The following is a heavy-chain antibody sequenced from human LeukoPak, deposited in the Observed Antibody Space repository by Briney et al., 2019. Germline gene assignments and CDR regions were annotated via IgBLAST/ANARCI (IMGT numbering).Heavy chain of an antibody. CDR3: AKDEGQALLWFGELRYFDY. CDR2: ISYDGSNK. D-gene: IGHD3-10*01. Sequence: GGSLRLSCAASGFTFSSYGMHWVRQAPGKGLEWVAVISYDGSNKYYADSVKGRFTISRDNSKNTLYLQMNSLRAEDTAVYYCAKDEGQALLWFGELRYFDYWGQGTLVTVSS. V-gene: IGHV3-30*18. J-gene: IGHJ4*02. CDR1: GFTFSSYG.